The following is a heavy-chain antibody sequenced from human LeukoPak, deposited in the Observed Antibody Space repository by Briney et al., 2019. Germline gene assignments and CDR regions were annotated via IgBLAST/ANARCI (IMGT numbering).Heavy chain of an antibody. V-gene: IGHV4-39*07. D-gene: IGHD2-15*01. CDR1: GGSISSSSYY. Sequence: SETLSLTCTVSGGSISSSSYYWGWIRQPPGKGLEWIGSIYYSGSTYYNPSLKSRVTISVDTSKNQFSLKLSSVTAADTAVYYCARVGVVAATDYWGQGTLVTVSS. CDR2: IYYSGST. CDR3: ARVGVVAATDY. J-gene: IGHJ4*02.